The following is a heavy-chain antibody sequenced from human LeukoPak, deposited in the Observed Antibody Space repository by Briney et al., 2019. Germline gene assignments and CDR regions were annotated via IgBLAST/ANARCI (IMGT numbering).Heavy chain of an antibody. D-gene: IGHD6-19*01. V-gene: IGHV5-51*01. J-gene: IGHJ6*02. Sequence: KVGESLKISCKGSGYSFTSYWIGWVRQMPGKGLEWMGIIYPGDSDTRYSPSFRGQVTISADKSISTAYLQWSSLKASDTAMYYCARVGYIAVAGKDGMDVWGQGTTVTVSS. CDR3: ARVGYIAVAGKDGMDV. CDR1: GYSFTSYW. CDR2: IYPGDSDT.